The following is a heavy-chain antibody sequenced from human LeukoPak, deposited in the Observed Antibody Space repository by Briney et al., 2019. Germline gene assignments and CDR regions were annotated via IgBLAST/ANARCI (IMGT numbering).Heavy chain of an antibody. D-gene: IGHD2-21*02. J-gene: IGHJ4*02. CDR3: AGGLYSGDWGVDC. CDR2: VNPNSGGT. CDR1: GYTFTDYY. V-gene: IGHV1-2*06. Sequence: ASVTVSCTASGYTFTDYYIHWVRQAPGQGLEWMGRVNPNSGGTNYAQKFQGRVTMTRDTSISTVYMELSRLRSDDTAVYYCAGGLYSGDWGVDCWGQGTLVTVSS.